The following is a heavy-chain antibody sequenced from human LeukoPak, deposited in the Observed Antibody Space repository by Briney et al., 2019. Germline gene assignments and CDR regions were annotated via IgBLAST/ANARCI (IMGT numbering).Heavy chain of an antibody. CDR1: GGTFSSEA. CDR3: ARGETILNWFDP. V-gene: IGHV1-69*05. J-gene: IGHJ5*02. D-gene: IGHD1-1*01. Sequence: SVKVSCKASGGTFSSEAFIWVRQAPGQGLEWMGGIIPIFGRADYAQKFQDIVTTTTDESTSTVYMELSSLRSEDTAVYYCARGETILNWFDPWGQGTLVTVSS. CDR2: IIPIFGRA.